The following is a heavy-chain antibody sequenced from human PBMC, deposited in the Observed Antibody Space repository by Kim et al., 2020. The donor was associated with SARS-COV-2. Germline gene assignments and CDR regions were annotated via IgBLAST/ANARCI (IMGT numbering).Heavy chain of an antibody. Sequence: GGSLRLSCAASGFTFSSYAMHWVRQAPGKGLEWVAVISYDGSNKYYADSVKGRFTISRDNSKNTLYLQMNSLRAEDTAVYYCARAYSDYGDYVESNWFDPWGQGTLVTVSS. CDR3: ARAYSDYGDYVESNWFDP. J-gene: IGHJ5*02. D-gene: IGHD4-17*01. V-gene: IGHV3-30-3*01. CDR2: ISYDGSNK. CDR1: GFTFSSYA.